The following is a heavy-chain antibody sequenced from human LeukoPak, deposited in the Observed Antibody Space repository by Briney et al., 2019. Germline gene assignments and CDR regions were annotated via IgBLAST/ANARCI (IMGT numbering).Heavy chain of an antibody. V-gene: IGHV1-2*02. Sequence: ASVKVSCKASGFTFTGYYMHWVRQAPGQGLEWMGWINPNSGGTNYAQKLQGRVTMTRDTSISTAYMELSRLRSDDTAVYYCARDKRRLLPYDYWGQGTLVTVSS. D-gene: IGHD2-21*02. J-gene: IGHJ4*02. CDR3: ARDKRRLLPYDY. CDR1: GFTFTGYY. CDR2: INPNSGGT.